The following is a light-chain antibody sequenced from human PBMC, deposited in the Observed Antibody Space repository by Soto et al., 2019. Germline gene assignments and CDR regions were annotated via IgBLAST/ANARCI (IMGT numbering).Light chain of an antibody. CDR1: QSIDTA. J-gene: IGKJ2*01. CDR2: RAS. V-gene: IGKV1-5*03. CDR3: QQCGRFLT. Sequence: DIQMTQSPSTLSASVGDRVTITCRASQSIDTALAWYQQKPGKAPNLLIYRASNLESGVPSRFSGSGSGTEFTLAISSLQPDDFATYYCQQCGRFLTFGQGTKLELK.